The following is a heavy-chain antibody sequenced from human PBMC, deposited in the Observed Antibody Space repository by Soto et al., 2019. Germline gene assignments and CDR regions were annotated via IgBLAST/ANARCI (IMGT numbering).Heavy chain of an antibody. J-gene: IGHJ4*02. CDR1: GFTFSSYA. CDR3: ARYIAVAGFYFDY. Sequence: GESLKISCAASGFTFSSYAMSWVRQAPGKGLEWVSAISGSGGSTYYADSVKGRFTISRDNSKNTLYLQMNSLRAEDTAVYYCARYIAVAGFYFDYWGQGTLVTVSS. CDR2: ISGSGGST. D-gene: IGHD6-19*01. V-gene: IGHV3-23*01.